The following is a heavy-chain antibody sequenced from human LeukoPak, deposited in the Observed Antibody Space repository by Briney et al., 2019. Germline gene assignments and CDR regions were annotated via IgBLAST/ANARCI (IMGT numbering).Heavy chain of an antibody. D-gene: IGHD5-24*01. CDR1: GFTFSDYY. CDR3: AREMASYGMDV. Sequence: PGGSLRLSCAASGFTFSDYYMNWIRQAPGKGLEWVSYISGSTTSIYYADSVKGRFTISRDNAKNSLYLQMNSLRADDTAVYYCAREMASYGMDVWGQGTTVTVSS. V-gene: IGHV3-11*01. CDR2: ISGSTTSI. J-gene: IGHJ6*02.